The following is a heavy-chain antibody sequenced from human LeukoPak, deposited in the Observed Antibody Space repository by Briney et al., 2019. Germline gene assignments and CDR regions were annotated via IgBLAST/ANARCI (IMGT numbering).Heavy chain of an antibody. CDR1: GGSISSYY. CDR2: INHSGST. CDR3: ARFGAKQWLVRRNYYMDV. Sequence: SETLSLTCTVSGGSISSYYWSWIRQPPGKGLEWIGEINHSGSTNYNPSLKSRVTISVDTSKNQFSLKLSSVTAADTAVYYCARFGAKQWLVRRNYYMDVWGKGTTVTVSS. D-gene: IGHD6-19*01. V-gene: IGHV4-34*01. J-gene: IGHJ6*03.